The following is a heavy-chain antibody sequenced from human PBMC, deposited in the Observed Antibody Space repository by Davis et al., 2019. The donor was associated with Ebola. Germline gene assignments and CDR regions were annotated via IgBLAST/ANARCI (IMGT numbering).Heavy chain of an antibody. CDR2: ISGSGGST. CDR1: GFTFSSYA. J-gene: IGHJ5*02. D-gene: IGHD4-17*01. Sequence: GESLKISCAASGFTFSSYAMSWVRQAPGKGLEWVSAISGSGGSTYYADSVKGRFTISRDNSKNTLYLQMNSLRAEDTAVYYCAGATVTTGWFDPWGQGTLVTVSS. CDR3: AGATVTTGWFDP. V-gene: IGHV3-23*01.